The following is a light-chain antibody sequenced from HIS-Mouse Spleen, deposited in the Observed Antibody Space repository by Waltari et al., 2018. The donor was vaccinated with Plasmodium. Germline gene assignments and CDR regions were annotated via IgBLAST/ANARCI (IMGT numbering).Light chain of an antibody. CDR1: KLGDQY. Sequence: SYELTQPPSVSVSPGQTASITCPGHKLGDQYDCLYQQNPGHTPVLVIYQDSKRPSGIPERFSGSNSGNTATLTISGTQAMDEADYYCQAWDSSTVVFGGGTKLTVL. V-gene: IGLV3-1*01. CDR2: QDS. CDR3: QAWDSSTVV. J-gene: IGLJ2*01.